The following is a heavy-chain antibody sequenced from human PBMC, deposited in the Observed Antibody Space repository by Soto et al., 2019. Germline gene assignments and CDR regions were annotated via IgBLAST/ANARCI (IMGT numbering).Heavy chain of an antibody. D-gene: IGHD5-12*01. Sequence: TSETLCLTCTVSGGSISSSSYFWGWIRQPPGKGLEWIGSIYYSGSTYYNPSLKSRVTVSVDTSKNQFSLKLSSVTAADTAVYYCARHPSGFWFDPWGQGTLVTAPQ. CDR2: IYYSGST. CDR3: ARHPSGFWFDP. CDR1: GGSISSSSYF. J-gene: IGHJ5*02. V-gene: IGHV4-39*01.